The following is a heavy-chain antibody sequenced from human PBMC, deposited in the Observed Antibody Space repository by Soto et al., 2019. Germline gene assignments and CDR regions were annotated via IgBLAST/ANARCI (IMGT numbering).Heavy chain of an antibody. D-gene: IGHD3-22*01. CDR1: GFSFSNYG. V-gene: IGHV3-23*01. Sequence: EVQLLESGGALIQPGGSLRLSCVASGFSFSNYGMSWVRQAPGKGLEWVSGISGNDGSAYYADSVKGRFTISRDNSKNTVYLQMNSLRAEDTAVYYCAKDLEWLLRHFENWGQGTLVTVSS. CDR3: AKDLEWLLRHFEN. J-gene: IGHJ4*02. CDR2: ISGNDGSA.